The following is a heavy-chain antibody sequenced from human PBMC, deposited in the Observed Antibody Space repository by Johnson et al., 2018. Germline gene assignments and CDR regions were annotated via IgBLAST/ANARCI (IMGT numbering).Heavy chain of an antibody. J-gene: IGHJ3*01. Sequence: RYDMNWVRQAPGQGLEWMGWINTNTGNPTYTQGFTGRLVFSLDTSVSAAYLQICSLQAEDTAVYYCGEIPPHIVLVVPATYAFDVWGQGATVTVSS. V-gene: IGHV7-4-1*01. CDR1: RYD. CDR2: INTNTGNP. CDR3: GEIPPHIVLVVPATYAFDV. D-gene: IGHD2-15*01.